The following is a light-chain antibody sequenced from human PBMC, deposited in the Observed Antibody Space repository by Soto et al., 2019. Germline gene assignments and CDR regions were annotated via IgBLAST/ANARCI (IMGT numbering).Light chain of an antibody. CDR2: ASS. V-gene: IGKV3-20*01. CDR1: QVISSAY. Sequence: EIVLTQSPGTLSLSPGESATLSCRASQVISSAYIAWYQQRPGQAPRLLIFASSNRATGIPDRFSGSGSGTDFTLTISRLEPEDFAVYYCQQCDDSLPWTFGQGTKVEMK. CDR3: QQCDDSLPWT. J-gene: IGKJ1*01.